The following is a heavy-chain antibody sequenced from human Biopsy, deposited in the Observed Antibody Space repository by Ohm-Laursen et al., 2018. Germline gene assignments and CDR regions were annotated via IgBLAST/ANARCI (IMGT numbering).Heavy chain of an antibody. CDR3: VRGVDYYDPYHYYALDV. Sequence: PGTLSLTCAVYGESFNGYYWSWIRQTPGKGLEWIGEINHSGRTNYNPPLKSRVTISVDTSKNQFSLKVRSVTAADTAVYYCVRGVDYYDPYHYYALDVWGQGTTVTVSS. CDR1: GESFNGYY. V-gene: IGHV4-34*01. CDR2: INHSGRT. D-gene: IGHD3-22*01. J-gene: IGHJ6*02.